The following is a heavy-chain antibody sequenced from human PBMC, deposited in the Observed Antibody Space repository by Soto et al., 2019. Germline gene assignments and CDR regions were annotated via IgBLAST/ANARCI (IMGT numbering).Heavy chain of an antibody. CDR3: ARHQYRSSSQVLDF. Sequence: LRLSCAASGFTFSSYSMNWVRQAPGKGLEWIGTIYYSGSTYYNPSLKSRVTISVDTSKNQFSLKLISVTAADTAVYYCARHQYRSSSQVLDFWGQGTLVTVSS. CDR2: IYYSGST. J-gene: IGHJ4*02. D-gene: IGHD6-6*01. V-gene: IGHV4-39*01. CDR1: GFTFSSYSMN.